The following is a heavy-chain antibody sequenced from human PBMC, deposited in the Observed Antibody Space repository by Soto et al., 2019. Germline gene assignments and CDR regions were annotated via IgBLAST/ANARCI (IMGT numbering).Heavy chain of an antibody. CDR2: IFHGGST. J-gene: IGHJ4*02. D-gene: IGHD3-22*01. Sequence: QVQLQQWGAGLLKPSETLSLTCAVYGGSFSGYFWSWIRQPPGKGLEWIGEIFHGGSTNYSPSLTSRVTISVDTSKNQFSLELSSVTAADPAVYYCARPHYDSNTFYYFFDYWGQGTLVTVSS. CDR3: ARPHYDSNTFYYFFDY. CDR1: GGSFSGYF. V-gene: IGHV4-34*12.